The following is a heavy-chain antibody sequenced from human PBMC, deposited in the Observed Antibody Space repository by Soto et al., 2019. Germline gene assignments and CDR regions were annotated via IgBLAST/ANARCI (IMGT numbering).Heavy chain of an antibody. CDR1: GYTFTSYG. Sequence: GASVKVSCKASGYTFTSYGISWVRQAPGQGLEWMGWISAYNGNTNYAQKLQGRVTMTTDTSTSTAYMELRSLRSDDTAVYYCARDGLLIAQTTVTTAHDAFDIWGQGTMVTVSS. CDR3: ARDGLLIAQTTVTTAHDAFDI. D-gene: IGHD4-17*01. V-gene: IGHV1-18*01. J-gene: IGHJ3*02. CDR2: ISAYNGNT.